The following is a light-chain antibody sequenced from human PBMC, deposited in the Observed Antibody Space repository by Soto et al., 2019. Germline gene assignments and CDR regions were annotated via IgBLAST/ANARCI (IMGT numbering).Light chain of an antibody. Sequence: IVMTQSPATLSVSPGERATLSCRASQHVSDNLAWYQQKPGQAPRLLIGGASTRATGIPARFSGSGSGTEFTLTISSLQAEDFAVYYCQQYNNWPLTFGGGTKVEIK. V-gene: IGKV3-15*01. CDR3: QQYNNWPLT. CDR2: GAS. CDR1: QHVSDN. J-gene: IGKJ4*01.